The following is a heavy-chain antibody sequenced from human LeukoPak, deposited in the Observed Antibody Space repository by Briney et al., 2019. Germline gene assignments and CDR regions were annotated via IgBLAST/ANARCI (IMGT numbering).Heavy chain of an antibody. V-gene: IGHV4-39*07. J-gene: IGHJ6*03. CDR3: ARVTQWLSDYYYMDV. CDR2: IYYSGTT. D-gene: IGHD6-19*01. Sequence: SETLSLTCTVSGGSFSSSDYYWGWIRQPPGKGLEWIGSIYYSGTTYYNPSLKSRVTISVDTSKNQFSLKLSSVTAADTAVYYCARVTQWLSDYYYMDVWGKGTTVTVSS. CDR1: GGSFSSSDYY.